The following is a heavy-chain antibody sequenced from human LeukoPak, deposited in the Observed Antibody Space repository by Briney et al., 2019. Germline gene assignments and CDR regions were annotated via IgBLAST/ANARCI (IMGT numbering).Heavy chain of an antibody. CDR1: GFIFSTNA. V-gene: IGHV3-23*01. CDR2: ISGSGGTT. Sequence: GRPLRLSCVASGFIFSTNAMSWVRQAPGKGLEWVSTISGSGGTTYYADSVKGRFTISRDNSWNTLYLQMDSLGVEDTAVYYCAKEGRYCSSISCFDQWGQGTLVTVSS. CDR3: AKEGRYCSSISCFDQ. D-gene: IGHD2-2*01. J-gene: IGHJ4*01.